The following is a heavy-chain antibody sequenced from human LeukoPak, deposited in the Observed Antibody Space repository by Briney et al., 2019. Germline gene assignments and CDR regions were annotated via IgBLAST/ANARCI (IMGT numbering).Heavy chain of an antibody. J-gene: IGHJ4*02. V-gene: IGHV3-48*04. Sequence: GGSLRLSCVASGFTFSSYSINWVRQAPGKGLEWVSYISSSGGTIYYADSLKGRFAISRDNAKNSLFLQMNSLRAEDTAVYYCARVVVPAALDYWGQGTLVTVSS. CDR1: GFTFSSYS. CDR3: ARVVVPAALDY. D-gene: IGHD2-2*01. CDR2: ISSSGGTI.